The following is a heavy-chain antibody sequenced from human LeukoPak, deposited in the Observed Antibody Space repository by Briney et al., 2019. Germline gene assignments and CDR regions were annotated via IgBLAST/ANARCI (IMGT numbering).Heavy chain of an antibody. CDR3: ARYYVWGSLFDY. Sequence: PSQTLSLTCDVSGGSISSGLYSWSWIRQPPGKGLEWIGYIYHSGSTYYNPSLKSRVTISVDRSKNQFSLKLSSVTAADTAVYYCARYYVWGSLFDYWGQGTLVTVSS. V-gene: IGHV4-30-2*01. CDR1: GGSISSGLYS. D-gene: IGHD3-16*01. J-gene: IGHJ4*02. CDR2: IYHSGST.